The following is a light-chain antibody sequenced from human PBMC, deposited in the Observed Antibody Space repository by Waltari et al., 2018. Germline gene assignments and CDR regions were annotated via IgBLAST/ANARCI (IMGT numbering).Light chain of an antibody. CDR1: QDISTS. Sequence: EIHMTQSPSSVSVSVGDRVSMSCRASQDISTSLAWYQQKSGKAPSLLIYHSSTLQSGVPSRFSGAGTGTDFTLTINNLHPEDFATYFCQQGDTSPPTFGPGTKVELK. J-gene: IGKJ1*01. CDR3: QQGDTSPPT. V-gene: IGKV1-12*01. CDR2: HSS.